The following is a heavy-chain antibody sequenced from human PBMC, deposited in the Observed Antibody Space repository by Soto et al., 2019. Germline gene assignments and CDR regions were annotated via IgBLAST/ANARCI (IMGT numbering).Heavy chain of an antibody. CDR1: WFPISDAR. CDR3: STDSHFSSVFVRHDY. CDR2: IKSIRDGGTT. D-gene: IGHD3-10*01. V-gene: IGHV3-15*07. J-gene: IGHJ4*01. Sequence: GGSPRLSFTTSWFPISDARVKWVRPAPGKGLEWVGRIKSIRDGGTTDFAAPVKARFAISRDDSKNMVYLQINSLNTEDTAVYYCSTDSHFSSVFVRHDYWGHGTLVTVS.